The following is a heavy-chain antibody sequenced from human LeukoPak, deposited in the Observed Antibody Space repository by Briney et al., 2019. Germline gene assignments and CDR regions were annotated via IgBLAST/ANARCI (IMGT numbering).Heavy chain of an antibody. D-gene: IGHD2-21*02. Sequence: PSETLSLTCTVSGGSISSGGYYWSWIRQPAGKGLEYLGRIYSTGSTNYNPSLRSRVTISVDTSKNHFSLKLSSVTAADTAVYYCARANCGGDCWGRRGDAFDIWGQGTMVTVSS. V-gene: IGHV4-61*02. CDR1: GGSISSGGYY. CDR2: IYSTGST. J-gene: IGHJ3*02. CDR3: ARANCGGDCWGRRGDAFDI.